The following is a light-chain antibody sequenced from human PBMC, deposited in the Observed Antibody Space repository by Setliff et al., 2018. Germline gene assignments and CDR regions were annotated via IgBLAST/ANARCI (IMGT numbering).Light chain of an antibody. CDR3: QSYDSSLSGYV. Sequence: QSVLTQPPSVSGAPGQRVTISCTGSGSNIGTGYDVHWYQHLPGAAPTLLIYTNNNRPSGVPDRFSASKSGTSASLAITGLRAEDEADYYCQSYDSSLSGYVFGTGTKATVL. CDR1: GSNIGTGYD. J-gene: IGLJ1*01. V-gene: IGLV1-40*01. CDR2: TNN.